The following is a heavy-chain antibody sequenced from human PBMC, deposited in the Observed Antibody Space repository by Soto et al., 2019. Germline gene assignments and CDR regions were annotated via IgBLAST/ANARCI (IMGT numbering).Heavy chain of an antibody. J-gene: IGHJ6*02. CDR1: GGSISSYY. D-gene: IGHD3-22*01. CDR3: ARSVVVGLYYYYYGMDV. V-gene: IGHV4-4*07. CDR2: IYTSGST. Sequence: PSETLSLTCTVSGGSISSYYWSWIRQPAGKGLEWIGPIYTSGSTNYNPSLKSRVTMSVDTSKNQFSLKLSSVTAADTAVYYCARSVVVGLYYYYYGMDVWGQGTTVTVSS.